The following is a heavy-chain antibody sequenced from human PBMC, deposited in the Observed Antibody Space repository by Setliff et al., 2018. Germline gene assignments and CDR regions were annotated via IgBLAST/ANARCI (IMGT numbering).Heavy chain of an antibody. CDR3: ARQKNYYDYVWGSYRYYPFDY. V-gene: IGHV4-39*01. CDR2: IYYSGST. Sequence: GSLRLSCAASGFTFSDYYMNWIRQPPGKGLEWIGSIYYSGSTYYNPSLKSRVTISVDTSKNQFSLKLNSVTAADTAVYYCARQKNYYDYVWGSYRYYPFDYWGQGTLVTVSS. D-gene: IGHD3-16*02. J-gene: IGHJ4*02. CDR1: GFTFSDYY.